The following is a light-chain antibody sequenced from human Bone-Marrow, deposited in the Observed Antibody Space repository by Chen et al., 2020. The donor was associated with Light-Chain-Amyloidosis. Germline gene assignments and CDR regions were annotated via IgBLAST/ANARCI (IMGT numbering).Light chain of an antibody. V-gene: IGLV3-21*02. CDR2: DDS. CDR3: QVWDSSSDRPV. Sequence: SSVLTQPSSVSVAPGQTATIACGGNNIGSTSVHWYQQTPGQAPLLVVDDDSDRPSGCPERLSGCNSGNTATLTISRVEAGEEADYYCQVWDSSSDRPVFGGGTKLTVL. CDR1: NIGSTS. J-gene: IGLJ3*02.